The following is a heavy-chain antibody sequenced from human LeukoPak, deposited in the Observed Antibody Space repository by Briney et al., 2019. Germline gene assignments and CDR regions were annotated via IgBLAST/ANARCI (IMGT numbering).Heavy chain of an antibody. D-gene: IGHD2-15*01. CDR3: ARARQGGQ. CDR1: GFTFGSYA. Sequence: SGGSLRLSCAASGFTFGSYAIDWVRQARGKGLEWVSYISSSSTIYYADSVKGRFTISRDNAKNSLYLQMNSLRDGDTAVYYCARARQGGQWGQGTLVTVSS. CDR2: ISSSSTI. V-gene: IGHV3-48*02. J-gene: IGHJ4*02.